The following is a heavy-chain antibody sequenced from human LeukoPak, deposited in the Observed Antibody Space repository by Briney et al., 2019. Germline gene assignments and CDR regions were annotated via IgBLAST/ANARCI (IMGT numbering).Heavy chain of an antibody. D-gene: IGHD6-19*01. CDR1: GYTLTVYY. J-gene: IGHJ4*02. CDR3: AREGYSSGWYDY. CDR2: INPNSGGT. V-gene: IGHV1-2*02. Sequence: ASLKVSSKASGYTLTVYYMHSGRHAPGQRRGRMGWINPNSGGTNYAQKFQGRVTMTRDTSISTAYMELSRLRSDDTAVYYCAREGYSSGWYDYWGQGTLVTVSS.